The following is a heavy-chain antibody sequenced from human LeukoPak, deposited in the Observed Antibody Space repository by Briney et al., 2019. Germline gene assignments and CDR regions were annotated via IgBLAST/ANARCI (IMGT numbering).Heavy chain of an antibody. J-gene: IGHJ4*02. CDR3: ARVVRCSGGSCYDYFDY. CDR1: GGSISSGDYY. Sequence: PSETLSLTCTVSGGSISSGDYYWSWIRQPPGKGLEWIGYIYYSGSTYYKPSLKSRVTASVDTSKNQFSLKLSSVTAADTAVYYCARVVRCSGGSCYDYFDYWGQGTLVTVSS. D-gene: IGHD2-15*01. CDR2: IYYSGST. V-gene: IGHV4-30-4*08.